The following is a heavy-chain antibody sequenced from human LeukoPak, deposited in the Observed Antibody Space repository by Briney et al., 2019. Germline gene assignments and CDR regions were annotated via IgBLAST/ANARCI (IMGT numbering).Heavy chain of an antibody. CDR3: ARGVSRYYYGMDV. CDR1: GFTFSSYA. D-gene: IGHD2/OR15-2a*01. CDR2: ISYDGSNK. Sequence: GGSLRLSCAASGFTFSSYAMMWVRQAPGKGLEWVAVISYDGSNKYYADSVKGRFTISRDNSKNTLYLQMNSLRAEDTAVYYCARGVSRYYYGMDVWGQGTTVTVSS. V-gene: IGHV3-30*04. J-gene: IGHJ6*02.